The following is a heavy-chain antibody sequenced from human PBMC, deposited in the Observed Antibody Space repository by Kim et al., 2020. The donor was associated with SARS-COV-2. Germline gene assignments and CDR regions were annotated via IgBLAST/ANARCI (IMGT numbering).Heavy chain of an antibody. D-gene: IGHD2-2*01. V-gene: IGHV3-49*04. CDR3: TRDECSSTSCYKDYYYYGMDV. CDR1: GFTFGDYA. CDR2: IRSKAYGGTT. Sequence: GGSLRLSCTASGFTFGDYAMSWVRQAPGKGLEWVGFIRSKAYGGTTEYAASVKGRFTISRDDSKSIAYLQMNSLKTEDTAVYYCTRDECSSTSCYKDYYYYGMDVWGQGTTVTVSS. J-gene: IGHJ6*02.